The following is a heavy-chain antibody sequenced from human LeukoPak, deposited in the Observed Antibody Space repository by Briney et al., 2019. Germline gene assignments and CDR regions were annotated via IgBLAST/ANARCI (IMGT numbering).Heavy chain of an antibody. CDR1: GFTFSSYW. D-gene: IGHD4-17*01. CDR3: ARGDGDYIKGYYFDY. J-gene: IGHJ4*02. V-gene: IGHV3-74*01. CDR2: INSDGSST. Sequence: GGSLRLSCAASGFTFSSYWMHWVRQAPGKGLVWVSRINSDGSSTSYADSVKGRFTISRDNAKNTLYPQMNSLRAEDTAVYYCARGDGDYIKGYYFDYWGQGTLVTVSS.